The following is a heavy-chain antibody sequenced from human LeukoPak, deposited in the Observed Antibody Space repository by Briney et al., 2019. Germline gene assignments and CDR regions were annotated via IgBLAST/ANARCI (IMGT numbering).Heavy chain of an antibody. D-gene: IGHD3-10*01. Sequence: GGSLRLSCAASGFTFSSYAMSWVRQAPGKGLEWVSGISGRGGSTYYADSVKGRFTISRDNSRSTLYLQMNSLRPEDTAIYYCAREGYYGSGSPPSLYFDYWGQGTLVTVSS. CDR1: GFTFSSYA. CDR3: AREGYYGSGSPPSLYFDY. V-gene: IGHV3-23*01. CDR2: ISGRGGST. J-gene: IGHJ4*02.